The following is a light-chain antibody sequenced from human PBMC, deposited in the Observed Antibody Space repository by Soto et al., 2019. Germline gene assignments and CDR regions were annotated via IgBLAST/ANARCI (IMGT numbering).Light chain of an antibody. J-gene: IGLJ2*01. CDR3: QTSGTGIEV. Sequence: QSVLTQSPSASASLGASVNLTCTLSRGHSIYAIAWHQQQPQKGPRYLMKLNSDGSHRKGDGIPHRFSCSSSGAEHYLTASSLHYEDEADYYCQTSGTGIEVFGGGTKLTVL. CDR2: LNSDGSH. CDR1: RGHSIYA. V-gene: IGLV4-69*01.